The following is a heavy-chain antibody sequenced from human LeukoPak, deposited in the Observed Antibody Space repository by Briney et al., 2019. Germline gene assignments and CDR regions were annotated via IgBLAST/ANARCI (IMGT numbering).Heavy chain of an antibody. J-gene: IGHJ1*01. CDR3: ARDGYYGPQKEH. V-gene: IGHV3-53*01. Sequence: GGSLRLSCVASGFTFKMFALSWVRQVPGKGLEWISVIYSGGSTYYADSVKGRFTISRDNSKNTLYLQMNSLRAEDTAVYYCARDGYYGPQKEHWGQGTLVTVSS. CDR1: GFTFKMFA. CDR2: IYSGGST. D-gene: IGHD3-10*01.